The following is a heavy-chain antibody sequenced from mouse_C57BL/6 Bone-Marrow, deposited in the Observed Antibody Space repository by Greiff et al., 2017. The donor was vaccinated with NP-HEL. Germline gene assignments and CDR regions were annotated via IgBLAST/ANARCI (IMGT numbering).Heavy chain of an antibody. CDR1: GFTFSSYA. V-gene: IGHV5-9-1*02. D-gene: IGHD1-1*01. CDR3: TRGTTVAPFAY. J-gene: IGHJ3*01. CDR2: ISSGGDYI. Sequence: EVMLVESGEGLVKPGGSLKLSCAASGFTFSSYAMSWVRQTPEKRLEWVAYISSGGDYIYYADTVKGRFTISRDNARNTLYLQMSSLKSEDTAMYDCTRGTTVAPFAYWGQGTLVTVSA.